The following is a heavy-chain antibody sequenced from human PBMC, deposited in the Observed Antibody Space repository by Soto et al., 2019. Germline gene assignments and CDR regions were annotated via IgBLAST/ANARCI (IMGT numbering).Heavy chain of an antibody. CDR1: GFSVKSYQ. V-gene: IGHV3-53*01. J-gene: IGHJ6*02. Sequence: EVQLVESGGGFIQPGGSLRLSCAASGFSVKSYQMNWVRQAPGKGLEWLSVIYSGGVTYYAGSVKGRFTITRDISRNTVDLQMNSLTAEDTAKYYCARDPSTTGYYGLDVWGQGTTVTVSS. CDR3: ARDPSTTGYYGLDV. CDR2: IYSGGVT. D-gene: IGHD6-13*01.